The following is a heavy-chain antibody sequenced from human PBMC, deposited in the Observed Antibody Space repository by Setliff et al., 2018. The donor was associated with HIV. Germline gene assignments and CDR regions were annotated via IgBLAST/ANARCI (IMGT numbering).Heavy chain of an antibody. V-gene: IGHV3-21*01. J-gene: IGHJ6*03. CDR1: GLTVSGNY. CDR2: ISSSSGYI. CDR3: ARALKCRGLLCHYYMDV. Sequence: PGGSLRLSCAASGLTVSGNYMSWVRQAPGKGLEWVSSISSSSGYIHYADSLRGRVSISRDYAKNSVFLQMNSLRGDDTAVYFCARALKCRGLLCHYYMDVWGKGTTVTVSS. D-gene: IGHD2-15*01.